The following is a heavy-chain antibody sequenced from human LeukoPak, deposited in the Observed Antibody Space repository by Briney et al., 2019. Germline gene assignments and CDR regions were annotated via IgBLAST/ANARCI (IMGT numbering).Heavy chain of an antibody. V-gene: IGHV3-23*01. J-gene: IGHJ4*02. CDR2: ISISGSKT. Sequence: GGSLRLSCAASEFDFSSHAMTWVRQAPGKGLEWVSAISISGSKTYYADSVKGRYTISRDNSKNTLYLQMNSLRAEDTAVYYCANEIRPNDYWGQGTQVTVSS. CDR1: EFDFSSHA. CDR3: ANEIRPNDY. D-gene: IGHD4-17*01.